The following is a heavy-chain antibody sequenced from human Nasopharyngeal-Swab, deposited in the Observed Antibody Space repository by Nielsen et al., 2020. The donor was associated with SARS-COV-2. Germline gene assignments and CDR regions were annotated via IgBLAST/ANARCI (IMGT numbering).Heavy chain of an antibody. CDR3: ARNFDYSRFDY. V-gene: IGHV3-7*01. Sequence: GESLKISCAASGFIFSNYWMTWVRQAPGKGLEWVANIMKGGGTKQYVDSVKGRFTISRDNAKNSVSLQMNNVRAEDTAVYFCARNFDYSRFDYWGRGTLVTVSS. CDR2: IMKGGGTK. CDR1: GFIFSNYW. D-gene: IGHD2-15*01. J-gene: IGHJ4*02.